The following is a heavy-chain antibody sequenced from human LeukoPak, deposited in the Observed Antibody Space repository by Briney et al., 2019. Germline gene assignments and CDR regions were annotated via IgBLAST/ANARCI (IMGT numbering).Heavy chain of an antibody. V-gene: IGHV4-39*07. Sequence: SETLSLTCTVSGGSISTSSYYWGWIRQPPGKGLECIGNIYYSGSTYYNPSLKSRVTISVDTSKNQFSLKLSSVTAADTAVYYCARQVGYFDWLHTFDYWGQGTLVTVSS. CDR2: IYYSGST. J-gene: IGHJ4*02. D-gene: IGHD3-9*01. CDR1: GGSISTSSYY. CDR3: ARQVGYFDWLHTFDY.